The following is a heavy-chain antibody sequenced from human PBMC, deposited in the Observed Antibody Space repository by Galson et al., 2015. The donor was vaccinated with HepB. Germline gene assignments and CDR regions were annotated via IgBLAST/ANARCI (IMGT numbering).Heavy chain of an antibody. Sequence: LSLTYAVYGGSFSGYYWSWIRQPPGKGLEWIGEINHSGSTNYNPSLKSRVTISVDTSKNQFSLKLSSVTAADTAVYYCARVKGYILTGYYPRGFDYWGQGTLVTVSS. V-gene: IGHV4-34*01. D-gene: IGHD3-9*01. CDR3: ARVKGYILTGYYPRGFDY. J-gene: IGHJ4*02. CDR1: GGSFSGYY. CDR2: INHSGST.